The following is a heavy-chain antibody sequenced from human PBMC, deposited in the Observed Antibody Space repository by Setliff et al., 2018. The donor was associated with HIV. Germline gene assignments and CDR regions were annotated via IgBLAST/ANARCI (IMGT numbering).Heavy chain of an antibody. CDR3: ARPSSGSGSYSAFDI. J-gene: IGHJ3*02. CDR1: GYSFTSYW. V-gene: IGHV5-51*01. Sequence: LKISCKGSGYSFTSYWIGWVRQMPGKGLEWMGIIYPGDSDTRYSPSFQGQVTISADKSISTAYLQWSSLKASDTAMYYCARPSSGSGSYSAFDIWGQGTMVTVSS. D-gene: IGHD3-10*01. CDR2: IYPGDSDT.